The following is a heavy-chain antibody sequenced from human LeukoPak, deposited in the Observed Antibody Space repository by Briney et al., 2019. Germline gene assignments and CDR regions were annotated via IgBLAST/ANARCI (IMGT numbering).Heavy chain of an antibody. CDR1: GFTFSSYS. V-gene: IGHV3-48*01. CDR3: ARSRGSYDY. J-gene: IGHJ4*02. Sequence: GGSLRLSCAASGFTFSSYSMNWVRQAPGKGLERVSYISSSSSTIYYADSVKGRFTISRDNAKNSLYLQMNSLRAEDTAVYYCARSRGSYDYWGQGTLVTVSS. CDR2: ISSSSSTI. D-gene: IGHD1-26*01.